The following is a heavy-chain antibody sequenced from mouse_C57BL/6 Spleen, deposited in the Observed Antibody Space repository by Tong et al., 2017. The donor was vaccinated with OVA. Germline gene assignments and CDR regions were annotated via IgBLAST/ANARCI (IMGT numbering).Heavy chain of an antibody. V-gene: IGHV5-9-3*01. J-gene: IGHJ3*01. D-gene: IGHD2-14*01. CDR3: ARRGGTTGAWFAY. Sequence: EVQLQESGGGLVKPGGSLKLSCAASGFTFSSYAMSWVLQTPEKRLDWVATISSGGSYTYYPDSVKGRFTISRDNAKNTRYLQMSSLRSEDTAMYYCARRGGTTGAWFAYWGQGTLVTVSA. CDR1: GFTFSSYA. CDR2: ISSGGSYT.